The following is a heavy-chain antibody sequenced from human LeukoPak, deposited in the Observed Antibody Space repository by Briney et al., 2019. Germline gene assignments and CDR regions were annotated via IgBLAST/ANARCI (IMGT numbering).Heavy chain of an antibody. CDR3: ARDLTKYYYGSGSYYNAPA. V-gene: IGHV4-38-2*02. D-gene: IGHD3-10*01. J-gene: IGHJ5*02. CDR2: IYHSGST. Sequence: PSETLSLTCAVSGYSISSGYYWGWIRQPPGKGLEWIGSIYHSGSTYYNPSLKSRVTISVDTSKNQFSLKLSSVTAADTAVYYCARDLTKYYYGSGSYYNAPAWGQGTLVTVSS. CDR1: GYSISSGYY.